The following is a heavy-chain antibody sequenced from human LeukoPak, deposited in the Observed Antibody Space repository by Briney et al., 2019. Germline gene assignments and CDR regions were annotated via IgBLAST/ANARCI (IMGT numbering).Heavy chain of an antibody. CDR2: INTNTGNP. CDR3: ARAPGIAEPDGYFMDV. V-gene: IGHV7-4-1*02. J-gene: IGHJ6*03. Sequence: ASVTVSCKASGYTFTSYAMNWVRQPPGQGLEWMGWINTNTGNPTYAQGFTGRFVFSLDTSVSTAYLEISSIQAEDTAVYYCARAPGIAEPDGYFMDVWGKGTTVTVSS. CDR1: GYTFTSYA. D-gene: IGHD6-13*01.